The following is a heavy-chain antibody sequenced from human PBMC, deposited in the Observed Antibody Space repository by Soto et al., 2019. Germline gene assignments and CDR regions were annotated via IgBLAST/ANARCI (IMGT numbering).Heavy chain of an antibody. V-gene: IGHV4-34*01. J-gene: IGHJ5*02. CDR2: INHSGST. CDR3: ARGEGRLVGTWFDP. Sequence: PSETLSLTCDVYGGSFSRYYWNWIRQPPGKGLEWLGEINHSGSTNYNPSLESRVTISLDTSKTQFSLKLTSVTAADTAVYYCARGEGRLVGTWFDPWGQGTLFTVSS. D-gene: IGHD5-12*01. CDR1: GGSFSRYY.